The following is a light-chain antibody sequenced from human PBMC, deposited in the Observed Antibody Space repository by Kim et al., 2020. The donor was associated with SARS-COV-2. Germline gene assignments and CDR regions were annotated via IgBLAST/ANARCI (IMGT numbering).Light chain of an antibody. CDR1: QSVSSSN. CDR3: LQYGSSPPYT. J-gene: IGKJ2*01. V-gene: IGKV3-20*01. Sequence: SPGERATLSCRASQSVSSSNLAWYQQQPGQAPRLLIYGASSRATGIPDRFSGSGSGTDFALTITRVEPEDIAVYYCLQYGSSPPYTFGQGTKLEI. CDR2: GAS.